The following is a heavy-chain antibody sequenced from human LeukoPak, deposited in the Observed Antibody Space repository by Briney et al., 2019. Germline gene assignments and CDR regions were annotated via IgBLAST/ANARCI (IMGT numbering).Heavy chain of an antibody. V-gene: IGHV3-23*01. CDR3: AKDVGTTSDYFDY. Sequence: GGSLRLSCAASGFTLSNYAMSWVRQAPGKGLEWVSTMTTNTCTYYADSVKGRFSISRETSKNTLYLTMNRLRGDDTAVYYCAKDVGTTSDYFDYWGQGTLVTVSS. D-gene: IGHD1-26*01. J-gene: IGHJ4*02. CDR2: MTTNTCT. CDR1: GFTLSNYA.